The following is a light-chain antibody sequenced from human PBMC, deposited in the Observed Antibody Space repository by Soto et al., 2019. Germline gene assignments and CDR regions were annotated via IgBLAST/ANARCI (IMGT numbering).Light chain of an antibody. V-gene: IGKV3-20*01. Sequence: EIVLTQSPGTLSLSPGERATLSCRASQSVTSNFLAWYQQKPGRAPRLLIYGASNRATGIPDRFSGSGSGTDFTLTISRLEPEDFAVYYCQQYVTSPWAFGQGTKVEIK. CDR1: QSVTSNF. J-gene: IGKJ1*01. CDR2: GAS. CDR3: QQYVTSPWA.